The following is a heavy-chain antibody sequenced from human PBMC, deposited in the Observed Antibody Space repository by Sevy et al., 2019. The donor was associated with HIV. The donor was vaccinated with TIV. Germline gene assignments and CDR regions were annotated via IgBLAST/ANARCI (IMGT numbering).Heavy chain of an antibody. CDR1: GFTFGDYA. CDR2: IRSKAYGGTT. CDR3: TRVRDDFWIYYGMDV. Sequence: GGSLRLSCTASGFTFGDYAMSWFRQAPGKGLEWVGFIRSKAYGGTTEYAASVKGRFTISRDDSKSIAYLQMNSLKTEETAVYYCTRVRDDFWIYYGMDVWGQGTTVTVSS. J-gene: IGHJ6*02. V-gene: IGHV3-49*03. D-gene: IGHD3-3*01.